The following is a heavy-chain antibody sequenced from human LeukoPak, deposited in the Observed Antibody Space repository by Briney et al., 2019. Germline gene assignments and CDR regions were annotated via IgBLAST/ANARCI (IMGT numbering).Heavy chain of an antibody. CDR2: IYYSGST. D-gene: IGHD3-9*01. Sequence: PSETLSLTCTVSGGSISSSSYYWGWIRQPPGKGLEWIGYIYYSGSTYYNPSLKSRVTISVDTSKNQFSLKLSSVTAADTAVYYCARGRRYFDFRIDPWGQGTLVIVSS. J-gene: IGHJ5*02. CDR3: ARGRRYFDFRIDP. V-gene: IGHV4-39*07. CDR1: GGSISSSSYY.